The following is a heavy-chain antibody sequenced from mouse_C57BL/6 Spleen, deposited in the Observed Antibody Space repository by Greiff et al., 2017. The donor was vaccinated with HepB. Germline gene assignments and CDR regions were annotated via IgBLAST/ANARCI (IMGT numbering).Heavy chain of an antibody. V-gene: IGHV1-81*01. CDR2: IYPRSGNT. D-gene: IGHD1-1*01. CDR1: GYTFTSYG. J-gene: IGHJ4*01. Sequence: VQLQQSGAELARPGASVKLSCKASGYTFTSYGISWVKQRTGQGLEWIGEIYPRSGNTYYNEKFKGKATLTADKSYSTAYMELRSLTSEDSAVYVWAIELVITTVVDTDYAMDYWGQGTSVTVSS. CDR3: AIELVITTVVDTDYAMDY.